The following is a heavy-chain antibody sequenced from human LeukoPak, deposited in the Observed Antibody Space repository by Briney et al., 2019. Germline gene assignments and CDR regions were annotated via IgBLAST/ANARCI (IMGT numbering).Heavy chain of an antibody. D-gene: IGHD4-17*01. Sequence: SETLSLTCTVSGGSSIGSGGYYWAWIRQHPEKGLEWIGYFYHRASYNPSLKSRVTISVDTSKNQFSLSLASVTAADTAVYYCVREGEYGEDYYWGQGAQVIVST. CDR3: VREGEYGEDYY. CDR2: FYHRA. V-gene: IGHV4-31*03. J-gene: IGHJ4*02. CDR1: GGSSIGSGGYY.